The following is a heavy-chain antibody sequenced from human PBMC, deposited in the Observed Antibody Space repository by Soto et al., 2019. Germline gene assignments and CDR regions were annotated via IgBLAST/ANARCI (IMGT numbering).Heavy chain of an antibody. CDR2: IYHSGST. CDR3: ARGESYCISTSCYIWNTPRHYGMDV. Sequence: QVQLQESGPGLVKPSGTLSLTCAVSGGSISSSNWWSWVRQPPGKGLEWIGEIYHSGSTNYNPSPKSRGTIAVDKSKNQFSLKLSSVTAADTAVYYCARGESYCISTSCYIWNTPRHYGMDVWGQGTTVTVSS. CDR1: GGSISSSNW. D-gene: IGHD2-2*02. V-gene: IGHV4-4*02. J-gene: IGHJ6*02.